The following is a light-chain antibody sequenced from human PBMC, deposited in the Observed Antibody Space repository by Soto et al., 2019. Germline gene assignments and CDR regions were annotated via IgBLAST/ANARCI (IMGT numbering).Light chain of an antibody. CDR1: NSNIGSNT. CDR2: ENK. J-gene: IGLJ3*02. Sequence: QSVLTQPPSASGTPGQTVAISCSGSNSNIGSNTVNWYQQFPGTAPKLLIYENKQRPSEVPDRFSGSKSDTSASLAISGLLSDDESDYYCAAWDDSLNGWVFGGGTKLTVL. V-gene: IGLV1-44*01. CDR3: AAWDDSLNGWV.